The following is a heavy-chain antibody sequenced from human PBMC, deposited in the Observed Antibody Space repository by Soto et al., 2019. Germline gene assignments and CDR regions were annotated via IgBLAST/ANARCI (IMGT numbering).Heavy chain of an antibody. CDR1: SGCIDTTNW. J-gene: IGHJ6*02. CDR2: IFHSGNT. D-gene: IGHD2-8*01. CDR3: ARRTWGMDV. Sequence: QVQLQESGPGLVKPSGTLSLTCAVSSGCIDTTNWWGWVRQPPGKGLEWIGEIFHSGNTYYNPSLASRVTISVDTSKNQFSLNLRSVTAADTAVYYCARRTWGMDVWGQGTTVTVSS. V-gene: IGHV4-4*02.